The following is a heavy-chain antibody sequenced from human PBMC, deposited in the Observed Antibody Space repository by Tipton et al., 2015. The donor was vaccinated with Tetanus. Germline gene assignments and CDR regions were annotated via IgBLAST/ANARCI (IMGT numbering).Heavy chain of an antibody. J-gene: IGHJ3*02. V-gene: IGHV4-59*12. D-gene: IGHD2-15*01. Sequence: TLSLTCTVSGGSISSYYWSWIRQPPGKGLEWIGYIYYSGSTNYNPSLKSRVTMSMDTSKNQFSLKLKSVTVADTAVYFCARVLRYSTSGGWDDAFDIWGQGTRVTVSS. CDR3: ARVLRYSTSGGWDDAFDI. CDR1: GGSISSYY. CDR2: IYYSGST.